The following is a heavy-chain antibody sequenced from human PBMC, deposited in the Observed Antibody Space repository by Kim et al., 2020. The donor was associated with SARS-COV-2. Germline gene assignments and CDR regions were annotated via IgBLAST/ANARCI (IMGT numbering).Heavy chain of an antibody. J-gene: IGHJ6*02. Sequence: ASVKVSCKASGYTFTSYGISWVRQAPGQGLEWMGWISAYNGNTNYAQKLQGRVTMTTDTSTSTAYMELRSLRSDDTAVYYCARGADYYGSGSYYKKAKYYGMDGWGQGTTVTGSS. D-gene: IGHD3-10*01. V-gene: IGHV1-18*01. CDR2: ISAYNGNT. CDR3: ARGADYYGSGSYYKKAKYYGMDG. CDR1: GYTFTSYG.